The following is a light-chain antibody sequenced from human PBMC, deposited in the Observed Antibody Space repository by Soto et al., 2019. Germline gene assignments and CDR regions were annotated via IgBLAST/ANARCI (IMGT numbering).Light chain of an antibody. Sequence: DLQMTQSPSSLSASVGDRVTITCQASQDITKYLNWYRQKPGKAPNLLIYDASKLKTRVPPRLRGPRSGTYVTLTISSRQPEDIADYFCQQYDNLPPTCGGGTSVEIK. J-gene: IGKJ4*02. CDR2: DAS. V-gene: IGKV1-33*01. CDR3: QQYDNLPPT. CDR1: QDITKY.